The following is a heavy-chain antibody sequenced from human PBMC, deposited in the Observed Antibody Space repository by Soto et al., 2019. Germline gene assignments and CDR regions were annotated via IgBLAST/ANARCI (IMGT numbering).Heavy chain of an antibody. V-gene: IGHV2-5*02. D-gene: IGHD4-17*01. Sequence: QITLKESGPTLVKPTQTLTLTCTFSGFSLSTSGVGVGWIRQPPGKALEWLALIYWDDDKRYSPSLKSRLTITKDTSKNPVVLTTTNLDPVDTATYYCAHSGAMTRRHYFDYWGQGTLVTVSS. CDR1: GFSLSTSGVG. CDR2: IYWDDDK. CDR3: AHSGAMTRRHYFDY. J-gene: IGHJ4*02.